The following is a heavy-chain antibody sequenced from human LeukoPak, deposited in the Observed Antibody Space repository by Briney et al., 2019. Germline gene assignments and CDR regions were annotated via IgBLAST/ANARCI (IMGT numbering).Heavy chain of an antibody. CDR3: AAYSSSSFVDY. J-gene: IGHJ4*02. CDR1: GGTFSTYA. CDR2: IIPMFGTA. Sequence: SVKVSCKTSGGTFSTYAVSWVRQAPGQGLEWMGGIIPMFGTANYAQKFQGRVTITTDESTSTAYMELSSLRSEDTAVYYCAAYSSSSFVDYWGQGTLVTVSS. V-gene: IGHV1-69*05. D-gene: IGHD6-6*01.